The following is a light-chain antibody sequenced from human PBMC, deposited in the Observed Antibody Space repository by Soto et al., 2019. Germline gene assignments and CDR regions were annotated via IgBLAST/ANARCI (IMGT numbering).Light chain of an antibody. CDR3: CSYAGRGNVI. CDR2: EGN. V-gene: IGLV2-23*01. CDR1: NIDVGSYNL. J-gene: IGLJ2*01. Sequence: QSVLTQPASVSGSPGQSITVSCTGTNIDVGSYNLISWYQQHPGRAPQLIIFEGNKRPSGFSNRFSASKSGNTASLAISGLQAEDEADYRCCSYAGRGNVICGGGTKLT.